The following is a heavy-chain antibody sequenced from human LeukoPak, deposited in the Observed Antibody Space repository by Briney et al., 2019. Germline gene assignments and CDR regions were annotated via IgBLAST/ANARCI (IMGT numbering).Heavy chain of an antibody. D-gene: IGHD2-2*01. CDR3: AKDLDCSSTNCYPDY. J-gene: IGHJ4*02. V-gene: IGHV3-23*01. CDR2: ISGSSGST. Sequence: RGGSLRLSCAASGFTFSSSAMSWVRQAPGQGLEWVSAISGSSGSTYYADSVKGRLTISRDNSKNTLYLQIHSLRPADTAVYYCAKDLDCSSTNCYPDYWGQGTLATVSS. CDR1: GFTFSSSA.